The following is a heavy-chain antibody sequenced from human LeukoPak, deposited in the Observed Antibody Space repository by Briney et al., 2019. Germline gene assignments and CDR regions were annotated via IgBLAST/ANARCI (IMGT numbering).Heavy chain of an antibody. J-gene: IGHJ4*02. Sequence: ASETLSLTCTVSVGSISSYYWSWIRQPPGKGLEWIGYIYYSGSTNYNPSLKSRVTISVDTSKNQFSLNLSSVTAPDMAVYYCASGVETATIHYWGQGTLVTVFS. CDR1: VGSISSYY. V-gene: IGHV4-59*01. D-gene: IGHD5-24*01. CDR3: ASGVETATIHY. CDR2: IYYSGST.